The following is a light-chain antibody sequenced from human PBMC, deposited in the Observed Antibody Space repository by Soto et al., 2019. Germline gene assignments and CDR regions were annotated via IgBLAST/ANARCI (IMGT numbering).Light chain of an antibody. CDR1: SSNIGAGYD. CDR2: GNN. J-gene: IGLJ3*02. CDR3: QSYDSSLSVWV. V-gene: IGLV1-40*01. Sequence: QSVLTQPPSVSGAPGQRVTISCTGSSSNIGAGYDVHWYHQLPGTAPKHLIYGNNNRPSGVPDRFSGSRSVTSASLAITGLQAEDEADYYCQSYDSSLSVWVFGGGTKLTVL.